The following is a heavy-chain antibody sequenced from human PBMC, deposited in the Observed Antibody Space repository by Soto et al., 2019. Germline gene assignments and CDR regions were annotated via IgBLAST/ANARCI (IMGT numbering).Heavy chain of an antibody. D-gene: IGHD3-10*01. Sequence: SETLSLTCTVSGGSISSGDYYWSWIRQPPGKGLEWIGYIYYSGSTYYNPSLKSRVTISVDTSKNQFSLKLTSVTAADTAVYYCARVRGVTYFDYWGQGTLVTVS. CDR3: ARVRGVTYFDY. CDR1: GGSISSGDYY. CDR2: IYYSGST. V-gene: IGHV4-30-4*01. J-gene: IGHJ4*02.